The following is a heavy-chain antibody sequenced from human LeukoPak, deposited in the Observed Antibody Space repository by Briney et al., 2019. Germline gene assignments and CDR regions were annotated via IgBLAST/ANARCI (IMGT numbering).Heavy chain of an antibody. V-gene: IGHV4-61*02. J-gene: IGHJ5*02. D-gene: IGHD3-10*01. CDR3: ARTMVRARKWFDP. Sequence: SETLSLTCAVSEGSVTGSTACWSWIRQAAGKGLEWIGRTHPSGSTNYNPSLKRRVTISVDTSKNQFSLKLSSVTAADTAVYYCARTMVRARKWFDPWGQGTLVTVSS. CDR1: EGSVTGSTAC. CDR2: THPSGST.